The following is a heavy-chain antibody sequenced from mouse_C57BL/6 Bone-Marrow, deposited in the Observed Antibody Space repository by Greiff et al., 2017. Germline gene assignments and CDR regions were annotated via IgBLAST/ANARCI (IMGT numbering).Heavy chain of an antibody. V-gene: IGHV1-85*01. CDR2: IYPRDGST. J-gene: IGHJ1*03. CDR1: GYTFTSYD. CDR3: ARDYGSSYWYFDV. Sequence: VKLLESGAELVKPGASVKLSCKASGYTFTSYDINWVKQRPGQGLEWIGWIYPRDGSTKYNEKFKGKATLTVDTSSSTAYMELRSLTSEDSAVYFCARDYGSSYWYFDVWGTGTTVTVSS. D-gene: IGHD1-1*01.